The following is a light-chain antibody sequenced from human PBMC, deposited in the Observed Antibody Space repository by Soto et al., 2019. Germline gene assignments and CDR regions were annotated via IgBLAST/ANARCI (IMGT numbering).Light chain of an antibody. V-gene: IGLV2-23*01. CDR1: VGL. CDR2: DDT. Sequence: QSVLTQPASVSGSPGQSITISCTGTVGLVSWYQQHPGKVPKLIIYDDTKRPSGVSSRFSGSKSGNTASLTISGLQTEDEADYSCCLYVGGRTYLFGTGTKVTVL. J-gene: IGLJ1*01. CDR3: CLYVGGRTYL.